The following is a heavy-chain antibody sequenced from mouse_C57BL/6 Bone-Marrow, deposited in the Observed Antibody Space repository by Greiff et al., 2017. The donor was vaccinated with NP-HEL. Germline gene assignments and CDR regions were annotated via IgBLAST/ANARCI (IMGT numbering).Heavy chain of an antibody. J-gene: IGHJ2*01. D-gene: IGHD1-1*01. CDR3: TTGYYEDY. Sequence: VQLQQSGAELVRPGASVKLSCTASGFNIKDDYMHWVKQRPEQGLEWIGWIDPENGDTEYASKFQGKATITADTSSNTAYLQLSSLTSEDTVVYYCTTGYYEDYWGQGTTLTVSS. CDR1: GFNIKDDY. V-gene: IGHV14-4*01. CDR2: IDPENGDT.